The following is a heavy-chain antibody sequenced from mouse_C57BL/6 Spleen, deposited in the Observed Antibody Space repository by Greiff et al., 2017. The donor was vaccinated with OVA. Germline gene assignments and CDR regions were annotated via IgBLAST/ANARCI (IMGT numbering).Heavy chain of an antibody. CDR3: ASDYYGSSYWYFDV. D-gene: IGHD1-1*01. J-gene: IGHJ1*03. CDR1: GYTFTSYW. Sequence: QVQLQQSGAELVKPGASVKMSCKASGYTFTSYWITWVKQRPGQGLEWIGDIYPGSGSTNYNEKFKSKATLTVDTSSSTAYMQLSRLTSEDSAVYYCASDYYGSSYWYFDVWGTGTTVTVSS. CDR2: IYPGSGST. V-gene: IGHV1-55*01.